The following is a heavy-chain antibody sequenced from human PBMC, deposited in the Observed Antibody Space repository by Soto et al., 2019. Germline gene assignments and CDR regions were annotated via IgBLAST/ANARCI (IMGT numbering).Heavy chain of an antibody. V-gene: IGHV4-59*11. D-gene: IGHD2-15*01. CDR2: IHYTGST. J-gene: IGHJ4*02. CDR3: ARGGWSLDY. CDR1: GGSIISHY. Sequence: QVQLQESGPGLVKPWETLSLICSVSGGSIISHYWSWIRQPPGKGLEWIGYIHYTGSTDYNPSLKSRLTISVDTSTNQFSLKGSSVTAADTAVYYCARGGWSLDYWGQGTLVTVSS.